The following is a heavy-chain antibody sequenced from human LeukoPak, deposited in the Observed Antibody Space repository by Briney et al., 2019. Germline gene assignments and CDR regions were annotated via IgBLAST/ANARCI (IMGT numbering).Heavy chain of an antibody. CDR3: ARASIGSSTLGAFDI. CDR2: INWNGGST. CDR1: GFTFDDYG. D-gene: IGHD2-2*01. Sequence: GGSLRLSCAASGFTFDDYGMSWVRQAPGKGLEWVSGINWNGGSTGYADSVKGRFTISRDNAKNSLYLRINSLRAEDTALYYCARASIGSSTLGAFDIWGQGTMVTVSS. V-gene: IGHV3-20*04. J-gene: IGHJ3*02.